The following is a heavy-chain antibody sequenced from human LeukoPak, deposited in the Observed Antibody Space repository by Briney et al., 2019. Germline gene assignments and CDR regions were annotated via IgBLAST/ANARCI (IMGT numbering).Heavy chain of an antibody. D-gene: IGHD6-19*01. CDR1: GFTFSIYA. V-gene: IGHV3-30-3*01. CDR2: MSYDGANK. J-gene: IGHJ4*02. Sequence: GGSLRLSCAASGFTFSIYAMHWVRQAPGKGLEWVAVMSYDGANKYYADSVKGRFTISRDNSKNTLYLQMNSLTTEDTAVYYCARDRLLYTSGPGSFDYWGQGTLVTVSS. CDR3: ARDRLLYTSGPGSFDY.